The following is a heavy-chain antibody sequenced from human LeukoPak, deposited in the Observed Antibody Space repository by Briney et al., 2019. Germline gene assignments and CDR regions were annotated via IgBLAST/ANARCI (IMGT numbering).Heavy chain of an antibody. CDR1: GFTFDDYA. CDR2: ITWNSDDM. CDR3: AKGPGFYGMDV. Sequence: PGRSLRLSCAASGFTFDDYAMHWVRQAPGKGLEWVSGITWNSDDMGYADSVKGRFTISRDNAKNFLYLQMNSLRFEDTALYYCAKGPGFYGMDVWGQGTTVTVSS. V-gene: IGHV3-9*01. J-gene: IGHJ6*02.